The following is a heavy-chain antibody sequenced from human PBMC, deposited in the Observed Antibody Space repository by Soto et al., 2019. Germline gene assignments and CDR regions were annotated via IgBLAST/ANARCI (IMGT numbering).Heavy chain of an antibody. J-gene: IGHJ6*03. CDR3: ARDPSVGSTFYYYMDV. V-gene: IGHV3-48*01. Sequence: EVQLVESGGGLAQPGGSLRLSCAASGFSLNGYAMNWVRQAPGRGLEWVSYISSSSGAIDYADSVKSRFTVARDNAKNLPYLQINTLRAEDPALYYCARDPSVGSTFYYYMDVWGEGTPVTVSS. CDR1: GFSLNGYA. CDR2: ISSSSGAI. D-gene: IGHD6-13*01.